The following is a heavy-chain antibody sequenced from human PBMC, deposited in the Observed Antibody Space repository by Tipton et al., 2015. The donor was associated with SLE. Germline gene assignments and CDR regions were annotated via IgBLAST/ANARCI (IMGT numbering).Heavy chain of an antibody. CDR1: GGSISSGGYY. CDR2: IYYSGST. J-gene: IGHJ5*02. Sequence: TLSLTCTVSGGSISSGGYYWSWIRQHPGKGLEWIGYIYYSGSTYYNPSLKSRVTISVDTSKNQFSLKLNSVTAADTAVYYCARDWGCSSTSCYTGWFDPWGQGTLVTVSS. V-gene: IGHV4-31*03. CDR3: ARDWGCSSTSCYTGWFDP. D-gene: IGHD2-2*02.